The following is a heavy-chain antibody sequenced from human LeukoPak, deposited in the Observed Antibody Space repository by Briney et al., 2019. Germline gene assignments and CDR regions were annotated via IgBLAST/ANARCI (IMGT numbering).Heavy chain of an antibody. Sequence: SVKVSCKASGGTFSSYAISWVRQAPGQGLEWMGGIIPIFGTANYAQKFQGRVTITADESTSTAYMELNSLRAEDTALYYCAKGSSLAVRGVIGLVAGWFDPWGQGTLVTVSS. CDR2: IIPIFGTA. J-gene: IGHJ5*02. D-gene: IGHD3-10*01. CDR3: AKGSSLAVRGVIGLVAGWFDP. V-gene: IGHV1-69*13. CDR1: GGTFSSYA.